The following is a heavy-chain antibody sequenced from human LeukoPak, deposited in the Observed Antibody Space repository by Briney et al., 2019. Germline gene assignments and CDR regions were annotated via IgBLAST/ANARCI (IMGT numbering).Heavy chain of an antibody. V-gene: IGHV4-59*08. Sequence: SETLSLTCTVSGGSISRYYWSWIRQPPGKGLEWIGYIYYSGSTNYNPSLKSRVTISVDPSKTQFSLKLSSVTAADTAVYYCARGGTVTTWGSYYYGMDVWGQGTTVTVPS. CDR3: ARGGTVTTWGSYYYGMDV. CDR2: IYYSGST. J-gene: IGHJ6*02. CDR1: GGSISRYY. D-gene: IGHD4-17*01.